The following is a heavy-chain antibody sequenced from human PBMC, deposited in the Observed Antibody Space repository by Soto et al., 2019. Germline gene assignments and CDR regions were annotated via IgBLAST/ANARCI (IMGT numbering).Heavy chain of an antibody. Sequence: QVQLVESGGGVVQPGGSLRLSCTASGFTFTTFGIHWVRQAPGKGLEWVALISYDGHNKYYSDSVKGRFTISRDNYKNTLSLQMTSLRAEDTAVYYCAKDLQAYGDYNYFYYGMVVWGQGTTVSVSS. J-gene: IGHJ6*02. CDR1: GFTFTTFG. CDR2: ISYDGHNK. D-gene: IGHD4-17*01. CDR3: AKDLQAYGDYNYFYYGMVV. V-gene: IGHV3-30*18.